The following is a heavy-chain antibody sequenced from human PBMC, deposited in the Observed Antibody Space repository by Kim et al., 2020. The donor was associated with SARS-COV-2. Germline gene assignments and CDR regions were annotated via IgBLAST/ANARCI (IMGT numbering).Heavy chain of an antibody. CDR2: ITTSGGTT. CDR3: SRDPNGDYLGAFDD. CDR1: DFNFGRYA. V-gene: IGHV3-23*01. D-gene: IGHD4-17*01. J-gene: IGHJ3*01. Sequence: GGSLRLSCTASDFNFGRYAMTWVRQAPGKGLEWVSSITTSGGTTSYGVSVEGRFTISRDNFKKILYLQMNSLRAEDTAVYYCSRDPNGDYLGAFDDWDQGKLVTVSS.